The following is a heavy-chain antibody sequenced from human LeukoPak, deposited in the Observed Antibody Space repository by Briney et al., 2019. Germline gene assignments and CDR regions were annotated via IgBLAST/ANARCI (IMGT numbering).Heavy chain of an antibody. D-gene: IGHD7-27*01. Sequence: PGGSLRLSCAASGFTFSNYNMNWVRQAPGKGLEWVANIKTDGSQIYYVDSVKGRFTISRDNAKNSLYLQMNSLRAEDTAVYYCARDLNWETYWGQGTLVSVSS. J-gene: IGHJ4*02. V-gene: IGHV3-7*01. CDR2: IKTDGSQI. CDR1: GFTFSNYN. CDR3: ARDLNWETY.